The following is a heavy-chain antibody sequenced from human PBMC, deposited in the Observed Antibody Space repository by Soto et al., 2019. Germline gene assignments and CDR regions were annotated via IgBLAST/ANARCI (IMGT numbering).Heavy chain of an antibody. J-gene: IGHJ4*02. V-gene: IGHV4-4*01. CDR2: IFHDGTA. CDR3: ARLVYDTRLNYMYFDF. CDR1: GVSLTSGNW. Sequence: SLTCAVSGVSLTSGNWWTWVRQSPQRGLEYIGEIFHDGTANYYPSFERRVAMSVDTSRNQFSLKLTSVTAADTAVYFCARLVYDTRLNYMYFDFWGPGTLVTSPQ. D-gene: IGHD3-10*01.